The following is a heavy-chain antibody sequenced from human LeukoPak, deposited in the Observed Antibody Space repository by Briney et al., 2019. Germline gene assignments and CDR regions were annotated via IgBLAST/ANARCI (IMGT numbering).Heavy chain of an antibody. CDR3: ARGACSGGACYSIYYYCMDV. Sequence: SETLSLTCTVSGGSIRNYYWSWIRPPPGKGLEWIGEINHSGSTNYNPSLQSRVTISVDTSKNQCSLNLSSVTAADTAVYYCARGACSGGACYSIYYYCMDVWSRGTTVTVSS. CDR1: GGSIRNYY. V-gene: IGHV4-34*01. D-gene: IGHD2-15*01. CDR2: INHSGST. J-gene: IGHJ6*03.